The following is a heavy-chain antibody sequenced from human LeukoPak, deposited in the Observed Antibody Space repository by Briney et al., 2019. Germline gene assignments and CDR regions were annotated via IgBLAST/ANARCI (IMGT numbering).Heavy chain of an antibody. Sequence: SETLSLTCTVSGDSISSYYWSWIRQPPGKGLEWIGYIYYSGSTNYNPSLKSRVTISVDTSKNQFSLKLSSVTAADTAVYYCARDGYTYGTDYWGQGTLVTVSS. CDR2: IYYSGST. D-gene: IGHD5-18*01. CDR1: GDSISSYY. CDR3: ARDGYTYGTDY. V-gene: IGHV4-59*01. J-gene: IGHJ4*02.